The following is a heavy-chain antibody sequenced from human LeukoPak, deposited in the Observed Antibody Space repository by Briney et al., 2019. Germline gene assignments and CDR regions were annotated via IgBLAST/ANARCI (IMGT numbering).Heavy chain of an antibody. CDR3: ARDRGDGYNYEGLDF. CDR2: INAGYGNT. D-gene: IGHD5-24*01. V-gene: IGHV1-3*01. CDR1: GYTFTNYA. Sequence: ASVKVSCKTSGYTFTNYAIHWVRQAPGQRFEWMGWINAGYGNTKYSQKFQGRVTLTSDTSANTAYMDLSSLKSEDTAVYYCARDRGDGYNYEGLDFWGQGTLVTVSS. J-gene: IGHJ4*02.